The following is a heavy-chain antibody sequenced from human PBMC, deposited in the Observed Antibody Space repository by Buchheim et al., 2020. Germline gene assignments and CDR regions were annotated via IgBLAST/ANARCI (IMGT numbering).Heavy chain of an antibody. CDR1: GGSFSGYY. CDR3: ARGMDPYYYGSGSYYQL. D-gene: IGHD3-10*01. J-gene: IGHJ4*02. CDR2: INHSGST. Sequence: QVQLQQWGAGLLKPSETLSLTCAVYGGSFSGYYWSWIRQPPGKGLEWIGEINHSGSTNYNPSLKSRVTISVDTSKNQFSLKLSSVTAADTAVYYCARGMDPYYYGSGSYYQLWGQGTL. V-gene: IGHV4-34*01.